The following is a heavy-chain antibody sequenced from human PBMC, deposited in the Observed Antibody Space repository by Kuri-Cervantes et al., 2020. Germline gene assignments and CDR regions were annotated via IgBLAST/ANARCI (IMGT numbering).Heavy chain of an antibody. CDR2: ITSSSSYI. CDR3: ARDDMNDY. D-gene: IGHD2-15*01. CDR1: GFTFDDYA. J-gene: IGHJ4*02. V-gene: IGHV3-21*01. Sequence: GESLKISCAASGFTFDDYAMNWVRQAPGKGLEWVSSITSSSSYIYYADSVKGRFTISRDNAKNSLYLQMNSLRAEDTAVFYCARDDMNDYWGQGTLVTISS.